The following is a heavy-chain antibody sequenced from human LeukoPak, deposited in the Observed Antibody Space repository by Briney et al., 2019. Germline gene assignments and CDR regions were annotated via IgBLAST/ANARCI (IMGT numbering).Heavy chain of an antibody. V-gene: IGHV3-23*01. D-gene: IGHD5-12*01. CDR2: ISGSGGST. CDR1: GSTFSSYA. CDR3: GRVKEASAFDI. Sequence: PGGSLRLSCAASGSTFSSYAMSWVRQAPGKGLEWVSAISGSGGSTYYADSVKGRFTISRDNAKNSLYLQMNSLRAEDTAVYYCGRVKEASAFDIWGQGTMVTVSS. J-gene: IGHJ3*02.